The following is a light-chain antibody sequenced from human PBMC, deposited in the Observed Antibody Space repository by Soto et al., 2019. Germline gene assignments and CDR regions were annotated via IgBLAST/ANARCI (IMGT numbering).Light chain of an antibody. CDR1: QSVSSTY. Sequence: EIVFTQSPGTLSLSPGERATLSCRASQSVSSTYLAWYQQKPGQAPRLLIYGASSRATGIPDRFSGSGSGTDFTLTISRLEPEDFAVYYCQQYGSSPPAFGPGTKVDSK. CDR2: GAS. CDR3: QQYGSSPPA. J-gene: IGKJ3*01. V-gene: IGKV3-20*01.